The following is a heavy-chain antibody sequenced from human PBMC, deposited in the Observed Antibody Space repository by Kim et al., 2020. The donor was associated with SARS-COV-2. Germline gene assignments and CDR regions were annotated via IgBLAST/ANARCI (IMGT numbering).Heavy chain of an antibody. CDR1: GGSISSGGYY. V-gene: IGHV4-31*03. CDR3: ARGPRVYYFDY. Sequence: LSLTCTVSGGSISSGGYYWSWIRQHPGKGLEWIGYIYYSGSTYYNPSLKSRVIISVDTSKNQFSLKLSSVTAADTAVYYCARGPRVYYFDYWGQGTLVTVSS. CDR2: IYYSGST. J-gene: IGHJ4*02. D-gene: IGHD3-16*01.